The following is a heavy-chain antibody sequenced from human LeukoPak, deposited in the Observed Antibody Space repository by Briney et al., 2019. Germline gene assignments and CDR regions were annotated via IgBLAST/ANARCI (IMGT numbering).Heavy chain of an antibody. CDR2: ISSSGSTI. V-gene: IGHV3-11*04. CDR3: ARADAGSSGYYLNDAFDI. D-gene: IGHD3-22*01. Sequence: KPGGSLRLSCAASGFTFSDYYMSWIRQAPGKGLEWVSYISSSGSTIYYADSVKGRFTISRDNAKNSLYLQMNSLRAEDTAVYYCARADAGSSGYYLNDAFDIWGQGTMVTVSS. J-gene: IGHJ3*02. CDR1: GFTFSDYY.